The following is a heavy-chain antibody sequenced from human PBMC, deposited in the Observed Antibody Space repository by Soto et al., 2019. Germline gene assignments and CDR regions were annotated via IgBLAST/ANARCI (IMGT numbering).Heavy chain of an antibody. CDR3: AHRMTYDDWDY. Sequence: QIPLKESGPTLAKPTQTLTLTCAFSGFSLTTSGVAVAWIRQPPGKALERLALIYWDDDKRYSPSLRSSLTITKDTSKNQVVLTMTNMDPVDTARYYCAHRMTYDDWDYWGQGTLVTVSS. D-gene: IGHD4-17*01. CDR1: GFSLTTSGVA. J-gene: IGHJ4*02. CDR2: IYWDDDK. V-gene: IGHV2-5*02.